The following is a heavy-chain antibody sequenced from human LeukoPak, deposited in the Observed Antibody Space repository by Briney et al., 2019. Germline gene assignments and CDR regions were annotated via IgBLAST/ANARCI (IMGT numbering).Heavy chain of an antibody. D-gene: IGHD2-2*01. J-gene: IGHJ4*02. Sequence: GGSLRLSCAASGFTFSSYAMSWVRQAPGKGLEWVSAISGSGGSTYYADSVKSRFTISRDNSKNTLYLQMNSLRAEDTAVYYCAKWRSTSYCSSTSCYLDYFDYWGQGTLVTVSS. V-gene: IGHV3-23*01. CDR1: GFTFSSYA. CDR3: AKWRSTSYCSSTSCYLDYFDY. CDR2: ISGSGGST.